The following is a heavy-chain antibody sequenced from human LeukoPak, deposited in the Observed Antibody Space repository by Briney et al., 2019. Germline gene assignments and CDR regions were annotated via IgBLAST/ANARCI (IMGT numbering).Heavy chain of an antibody. CDR3: AILDGTAAGSLGY. J-gene: IGHJ4*02. D-gene: IGHD6-13*01. Sequence: GESLQISCKGSGYSFTNFWIGWVRQTPGKGLEWMGIIYPGDSDTRYSPSFQGQVTISADKSISTAYLQWSSLKASDTAMYYCAILDGTAAGSLGYWGQGTLVIVSS. CDR2: IYPGDSDT. CDR1: GYSFTNFW. V-gene: IGHV5-51*01.